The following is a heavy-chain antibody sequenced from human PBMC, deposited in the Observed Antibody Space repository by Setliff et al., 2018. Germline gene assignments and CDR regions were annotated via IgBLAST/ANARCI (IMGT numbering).Heavy chain of an antibody. V-gene: IGHV4-61*09. J-gene: IGHJ6*03. CDR1: GGSISSGIYY. CDR3: ARAGPYYDSWSGYYRTMDV. Sequence: SETLSLTCTVSGGSISSGIYYWSWIRQPAGKGLEWIGHIYTSGSTNYNPSLKSRVTISVDTSKNQFSLRLSSVTAADTAVYYCARAGPYYDSWSGYYRTMDVWGKGTTVTVSS. D-gene: IGHD3-3*01. CDR2: IYTSGST.